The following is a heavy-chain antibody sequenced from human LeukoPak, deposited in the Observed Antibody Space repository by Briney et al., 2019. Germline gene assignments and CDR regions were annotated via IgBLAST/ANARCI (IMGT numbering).Heavy chain of an antibody. CDR3: ARARRAVAGQRHFDY. V-gene: IGHV4-59*01. CDR2: IYYSGST. J-gene: IGHJ4*02. Sequence: PSETLSLTCTVSGVSISSYYWSWIRQPPGKGLEWIGYIYYSGSTNYNPSLKSRVTISVDTSKNQFSLKLSSVTAADTAVYYCARARRAVAGQRHFDYWGQGTLVTVSS. CDR1: GVSISSYY. D-gene: IGHD6-19*01.